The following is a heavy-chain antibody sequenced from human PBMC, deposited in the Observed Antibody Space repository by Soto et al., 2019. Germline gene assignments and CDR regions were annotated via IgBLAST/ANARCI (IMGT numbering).Heavy chain of an antibody. J-gene: IGHJ4*02. Sequence: GGSLRLSCAASGFTFSNYAMHWVRQAPGKGLEWVAVISYDGRNKYYADSVKGRFTISRDNSKNTLYLQVNGLRADDTAVYYCARNGSGNYYHFDYWGQVTLVTVSS. D-gene: IGHD3-10*01. V-gene: IGHV3-30*04. CDR2: ISYDGRNK. CDR1: GFTFSNYA. CDR3: ARNGSGNYYHFDY.